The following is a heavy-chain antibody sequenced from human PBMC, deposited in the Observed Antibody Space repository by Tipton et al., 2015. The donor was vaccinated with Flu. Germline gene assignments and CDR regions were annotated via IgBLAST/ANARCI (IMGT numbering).Heavy chain of an antibody. J-gene: IGHJ4*02. V-gene: IGHV4-39*07. Sequence: TLSLTCTVSGGSISSSSYYWGWIRQPPGKGLEWIGSIYYSGSTYYNPYHKSRVTISVDTSKNQFSLKLSSVTAADTAVYYCARGSAPNYDILTEKYYFDYWGQGTLVTVSS. CDR1: GGSISSSSYY. CDR3: ARGSAPNYDILTEKYYFDY. CDR2: IYYSGST. D-gene: IGHD3-9*01.